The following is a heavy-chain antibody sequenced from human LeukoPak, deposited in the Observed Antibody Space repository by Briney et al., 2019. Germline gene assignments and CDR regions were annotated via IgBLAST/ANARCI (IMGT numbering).Heavy chain of an antibody. CDR1: GYTFTGYY. J-gene: IGHJ4*02. Sequence: ASVKVSCKASGYTFTGYYMHWVRQAPGQGLDWMGWINPNSGGTNYAQKFQGRVTMTRDTYISTAYMELSRLRSDDTAVYYCARDHGGSYGYFDYWGQGTLVTVSS. CDR3: ARDHGGSYGYFDY. D-gene: IGHD1-26*01. V-gene: IGHV1-2*02. CDR2: INPNSGGT.